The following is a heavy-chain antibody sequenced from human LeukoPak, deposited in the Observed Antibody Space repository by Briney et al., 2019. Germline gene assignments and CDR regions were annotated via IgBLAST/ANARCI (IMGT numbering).Heavy chain of an antibody. Sequence: GGSLRLSCAASGFTFSSYAMSWVRQAPGRGLEWVSLISGSGGSTHHADSVKSLLTISRDNSKNTLYLQMNSLTAEDTAVYYCAKGYCASATCYSRFESWGQGTLVTVSS. CDR3: AKGYCASATCYSRFES. V-gene: IGHV3-23*01. D-gene: IGHD2-2*01. CDR2: ISGSGGST. J-gene: IGHJ5*01. CDR1: GFTFSSYA.